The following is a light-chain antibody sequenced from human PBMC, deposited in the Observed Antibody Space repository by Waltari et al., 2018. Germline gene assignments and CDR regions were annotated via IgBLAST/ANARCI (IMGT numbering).Light chain of an antibody. CDR3: QNYNSVPLT. V-gene: IGKV1-27*01. CDR1: QVISIY. CDR2: AAS. J-gene: IGKJ4*01. Sequence: IQMTYSPSSLSAYVGARVTITCRASQVISIYLAWYQQKPGKVPKLLIYAASTLQTGVPSRFSGSGSGTDFTLTISSLQPEDVATYYCQNYNSVPLTFGGGTKVEIK.